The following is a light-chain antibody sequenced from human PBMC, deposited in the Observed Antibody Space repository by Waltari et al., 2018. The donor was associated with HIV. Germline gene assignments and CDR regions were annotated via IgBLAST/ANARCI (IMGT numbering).Light chain of an antibody. CDR1: SSDIAGYKY. CDR2: EVT. J-gene: IGLJ2*01. CDR3: SSYAPTNNFYVL. V-gene: IGLV2-8*01. Sequence: QSALTQPPSASGSPGQSVTIPCTGTSSDIAGYKYVSWYQPHPGKAPKLIMTEVTKRPSGVPDRFSGSKSGNTASLTVSGLQAEDEAHYYCSSYAPTNNFYVLFGGGTALTVL.